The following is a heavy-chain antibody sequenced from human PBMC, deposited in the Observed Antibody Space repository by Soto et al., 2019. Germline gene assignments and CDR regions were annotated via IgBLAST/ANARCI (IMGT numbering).Heavy chain of an antibody. V-gene: IGHV3-15*01. J-gene: IGHJ4*02. Sequence: EVQLVESGGGLVKPGGSLRLSCAASGFTFSDAWMSWVRQAPGKWLEWFGRVLNIVDGGTINYAAPVKGRFAISRDDSENILYLQMNSLKTEDTAVYYCTAGYISGWSGFDSWGQGTLVTVSS. CDR1: GFTFSDAW. CDR3: TAGYISGWSGFDS. CDR2: VLNIVDGGTI. D-gene: IGHD6-19*01.